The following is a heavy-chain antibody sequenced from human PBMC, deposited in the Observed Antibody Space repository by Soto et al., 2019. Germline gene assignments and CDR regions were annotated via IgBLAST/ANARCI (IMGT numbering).Heavy chain of an antibody. J-gene: IGHJ6*02. D-gene: IGHD4-17*01. CDR2: ISGSGGST. V-gene: IGHV3-23*01. CDR3: ARVLGNYGTYYYYGMDV. Sequence: EVQLLESGGGLVQPGGSLRLSCAASGFTFSSYAMSWVRQAPGKGLEWVSAISGSGGSTYYADSVKGRFTISRDNSKNTLYLQMNSLRAEDTAVYYCARVLGNYGTYYYYGMDVWGQGTTVTVSS. CDR1: GFTFSSYA.